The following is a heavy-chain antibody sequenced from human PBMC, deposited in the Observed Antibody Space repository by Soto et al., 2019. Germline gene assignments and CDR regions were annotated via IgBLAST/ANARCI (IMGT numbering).Heavy chain of an antibody. J-gene: IGHJ5*02. V-gene: IGHV4-31*03. Sequence: SETLSLTCTVSGGSISSGGYYWSWIRQHPGKGLEWIGYLYYSGSTYYNPSLKSRVTMSVDTSKNQFSLKLSSVTAADTAVYYCARFDGDYSHWFDPWGQGTLVTVSS. CDR3: ARFDGDYSHWFDP. CDR1: GGSISSGGYY. CDR2: LYYSGST. D-gene: IGHD4-17*01.